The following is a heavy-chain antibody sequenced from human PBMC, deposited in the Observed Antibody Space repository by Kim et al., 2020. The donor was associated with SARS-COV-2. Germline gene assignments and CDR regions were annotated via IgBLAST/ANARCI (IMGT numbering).Heavy chain of an antibody. CDR2: IYHSGST. Sequence: SETLSLTCAVSGGSISSGGYSWSWIRQPPGKGLEWIGYIYHSGSTYYNPSLKSRVTISVDRSKNQFSLKLSSVTAADTAVYYCARAVPNSHWRLHYDFWSGYRSTTQDAFDIWGQGTMVTVSS. CDR3: ARAVPNSHWRLHYDFWSGYRSTTQDAFDI. V-gene: IGHV4-30-2*01. CDR1: GGSISSGGYS. J-gene: IGHJ3*02. D-gene: IGHD3-3*01.